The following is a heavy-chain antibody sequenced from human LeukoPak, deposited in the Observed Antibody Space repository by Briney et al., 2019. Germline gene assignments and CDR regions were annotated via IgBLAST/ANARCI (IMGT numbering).Heavy chain of an antibody. CDR1: GGFISSMSYY. CDR2: MFYTGST. D-gene: IGHD3-3*01. V-gene: IGHV4-39*01. J-gene: IGHJ4*02. Sequence: SETLSLTCTVSGGFISSMSYYWGWIRQPPGKGLEWIGGMFYTGSTYYNPSLKNRLTMSVDTSKNQFSLKLSSVTAADTAVYYCARRKDFWSGLINYWGQGTLVTVSS. CDR3: ARRKDFWSGLINY.